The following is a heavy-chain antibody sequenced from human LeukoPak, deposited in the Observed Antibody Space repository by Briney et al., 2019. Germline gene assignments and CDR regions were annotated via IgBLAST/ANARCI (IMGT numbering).Heavy chain of an antibody. V-gene: IGHV1-18*04. Sequence: ASGKVSCKASGYTFTGYYMHWVRQAPGQGLEWMGWISAYNGNTDYAQKLQGRVTMTTDTSTSTAYMELRSLRSDDTAVYYCARVTQTDYDFDYWGQGTLVTVSS. J-gene: IGHJ4*02. CDR1: GYTFTGYY. CDR2: ISAYNGNT. CDR3: ARVTQTDYDFDY. D-gene: IGHD4-17*01.